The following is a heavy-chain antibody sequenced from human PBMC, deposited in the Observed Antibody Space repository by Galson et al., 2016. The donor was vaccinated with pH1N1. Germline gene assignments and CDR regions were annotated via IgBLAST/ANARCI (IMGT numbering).Heavy chain of an antibody. CDR2: ISLASSNK. CDR3: ARPAGQKWLVILPFGY. J-gene: IGHJ4*02. Sequence: SLRLSCAASGFGFSSYAMHWVRQAPGQGLEWVAFISLASSNKSYVDSVRGRFTVSRDNSKNTLFLQMNSLRAEDTAILSCARPAGQKWLVILPFGYWGQGILFTVSS. D-gene: IGHD6-19*01. CDR1: GFGFSSYA. V-gene: IGHV3-30*04.